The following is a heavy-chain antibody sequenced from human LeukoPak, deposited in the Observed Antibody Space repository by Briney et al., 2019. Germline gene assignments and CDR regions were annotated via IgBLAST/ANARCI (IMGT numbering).Heavy chain of an antibody. D-gene: IGHD5-12*01. CDR3: ARGGIEDSGYDINWFDP. V-gene: IGHV1-2*02. Sequence: ASVKVSCKASGYTFTGYYMHWVRQAPGQGLEWMGWINPNSGGTNYAQKFQGRVTMTWDTSISTAYMELSRLRSDDTAVYYCARGGIEDSGYDINWFDPWGQGTLVTVSS. CDR2: INPNSGGT. CDR1: GYTFTGYY. J-gene: IGHJ5*02.